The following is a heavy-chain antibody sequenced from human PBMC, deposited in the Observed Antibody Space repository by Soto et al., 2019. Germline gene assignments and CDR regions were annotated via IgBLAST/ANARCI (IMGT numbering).Heavy chain of an antibody. D-gene: IGHD4-4*01. V-gene: IGHV3-23*01. CDR2: ISDSGGAT. J-gene: IGHJ4*02. CDR3: AKELRDDYNLAYFDF. CDR1: GFSFSTYA. Sequence: EVQLLESGGGLVQPGGSLRVSCAASGFSFSTYAMSWVRQAPGKGPEWVSGISDSGGATFYADSVKGRFTISRDNSLNTLYLQMKSLRGEDTALYYCAKELRDDYNLAYFDFWGQGTLVTVSS.